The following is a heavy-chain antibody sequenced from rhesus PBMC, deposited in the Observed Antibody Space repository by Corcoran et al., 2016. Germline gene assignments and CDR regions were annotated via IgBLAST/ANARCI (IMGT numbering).Heavy chain of an antibody. J-gene: IGHJ4*01. Sequence: QVQLQESGPGLVKPSETLSLTCAVSGGSISRNYWCLIRQPPGKGLAWIGRISGSGGSTDYNPSLKSRVTISTDTSKNQFYLKLSSVTAADTAVYYCARDRYSSGSDYWGQGVLVTVSS. V-gene: IGHV4-173*01. CDR3: ARDRYSSGSDY. CDR2: ISGSGGST. CDR1: GGSISRNY. D-gene: IGHD6-31*01.